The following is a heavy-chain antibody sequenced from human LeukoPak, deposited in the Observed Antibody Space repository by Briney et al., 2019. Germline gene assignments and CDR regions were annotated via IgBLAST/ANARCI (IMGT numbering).Heavy chain of an antibody. D-gene: IGHD2-2*02. V-gene: IGHV3-23*01. CDR1: GFTFSNYV. Sequence: GGSLRLSCAASGFTFSNYVMNWVRQAPGRGLEWVSDISNSGGSAKHADFVKGRFTISRDNSKNTLYLQLNSLRADDTAVYYCAKSSRYCNNTSCYNYYHYFDVWGKGSSVTVSS. CDR3: AKSSRYCNNTSCYNYYHYFDV. J-gene: IGHJ6*03. CDR2: ISNSGGSA.